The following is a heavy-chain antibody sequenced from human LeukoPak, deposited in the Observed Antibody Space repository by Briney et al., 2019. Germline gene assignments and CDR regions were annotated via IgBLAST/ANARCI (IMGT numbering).Heavy chain of an antibody. Sequence: SETLSLTCTVSGGSISSYYWSWIRQPPGKGLEWIGYIYYSGSTNYNPSLKSRVTISVDKSKNQFSLKLSSVTAADTAVYYCARDLGLADYWGQGTLVTVSS. V-gene: IGHV4-59*12. CDR1: GGSISSYY. CDR2: IYYSGST. J-gene: IGHJ4*02. D-gene: IGHD3-16*01. CDR3: ARDLGLADY.